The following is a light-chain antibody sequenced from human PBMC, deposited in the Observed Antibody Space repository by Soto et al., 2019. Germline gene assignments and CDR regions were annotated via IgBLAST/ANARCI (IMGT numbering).Light chain of an antibody. CDR1: QSVSSSY. V-gene: IGKV3-20*01. CDR2: GAS. Sequence: EIVLTQSPGTLSLSPGERATLSCRASQSVSSSYLAWYQQKPGQAPRLLIYGASGRATGIPDRFSGSGSGTVFTITISRLEPEDFAVYYCQQYGSSPPVTFGQGTRLEIK. J-gene: IGKJ5*01. CDR3: QQYGSSPPVT.